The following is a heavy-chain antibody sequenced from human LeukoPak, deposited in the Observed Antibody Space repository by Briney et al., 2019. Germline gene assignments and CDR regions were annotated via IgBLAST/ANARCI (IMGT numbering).Heavy chain of an antibody. CDR2: IKQDGSEK. J-gene: IGHJ4*02. CDR1: GFTFGSYT. CDR3: ARVRFLQQLGYYFDY. Sequence: GGSLRLSCAASGFTFGSYTMHWVRQAPGKGLEWVANIKQDGSEKYYVDSVKGRFTISRDNAKKSLYLQMNSLRAEDTAVYFCARVRFLQQLGYYFDYWGQGTLVTVSS. V-gene: IGHV3-7*01. D-gene: IGHD6-13*01.